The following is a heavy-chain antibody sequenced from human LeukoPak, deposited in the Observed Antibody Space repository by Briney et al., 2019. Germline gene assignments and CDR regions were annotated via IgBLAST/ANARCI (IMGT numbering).Heavy chain of an antibody. CDR1: GYSISSGYY. CDR2: IYHSGST. CDR3: ASFSAYQLFDY. J-gene: IGHJ4*02. Sequence: PSETLSLTCTVSGYSISSGYYWGWIRQPPGKGLEWIGSIYHSGSTYYNPSLKSRVTISVDTSKNRFSLKLSSVTAADTAVYYCASFSAYQLFDYWGQGTLVTVSS. V-gene: IGHV4-38-2*02. D-gene: IGHD2-2*01.